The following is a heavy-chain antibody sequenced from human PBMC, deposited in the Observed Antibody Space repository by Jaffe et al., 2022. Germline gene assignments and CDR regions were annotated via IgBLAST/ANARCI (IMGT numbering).Heavy chain of an antibody. CDR1: GFTFSSYA. V-gene: IGHV3-23*01. J-gene: IGHJ6*03. D-gene: IGHD6-13*01. CDR2: ISGSGGST. Sequence: EVQLLESGGGLVQPGGSLRLSCAASGFTFSSYAMSWVRQAPGKGLEWVSAISGSGGSTYYADSVKGRFTISRDNSKNTLYLQMNSLRAEDTAVYYCAKGGNSSSWYYYYYMDVWGKGTTVTVSS. CDR3: AKGGNSSSWYYYYYMDV.